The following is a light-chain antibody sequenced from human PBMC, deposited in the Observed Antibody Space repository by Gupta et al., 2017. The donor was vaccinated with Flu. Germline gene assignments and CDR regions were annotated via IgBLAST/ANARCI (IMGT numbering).Light chain of an antibody. V-gene: IGKV1-39*01. J-gene: IGKJ2*03. CDR2: AAS. CDR1: QSISTS. CDR3: QQSYSTPYG. Sequence: DIQMTQSPSSLSASVRDRVTITCRASQSISTSLNWYQQKPGKAPKLLIYAASSLQSGVPSRFSGSGSGTDFTLTISSLQPEDFATYYCQQSYSTPYGFGQGTKLEIK.